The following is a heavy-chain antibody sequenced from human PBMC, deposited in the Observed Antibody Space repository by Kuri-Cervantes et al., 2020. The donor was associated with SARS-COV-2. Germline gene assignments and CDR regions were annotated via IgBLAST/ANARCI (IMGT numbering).Heavy chain of an antibody. J-gene: IGHJ6*02. Sequence: ETLSLTCAASGFTVSSNYMSWVRQAPGKGLEWVSVIYSGGSTYYADSVKGRFTISRDNSKNTLYLQMNSLRAEDTAVYYCASQQWLARYYYGMDVWGQGTTVPSP. CDR3: ASQQWLARYYYGMDV. V-gene: IGHV3-53*01. D-gene: IGHD6-19*01. CDR2: IYSGGST. CDR1: GFTVSSNY.